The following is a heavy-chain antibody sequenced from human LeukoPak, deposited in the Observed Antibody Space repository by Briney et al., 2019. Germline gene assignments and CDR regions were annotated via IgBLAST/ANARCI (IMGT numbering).Heavy chain of an antibody. J-gene: IGHJ4*02. CDR1: GYTFTSYG. V-gene: IGHV1-69*13. CDR3: ARGGGGYFDY. CDR2: IIPIFGTA. Sequence: GASVKVSCKASGYTFTSYGISWVRQAPGQGLEWMGGIIPIFGTANYAQKFQGRVTITADESTSTAYMELSSLRSEDTAVYYCARGGGGYFDYWGQGTLVTVSS. D-gene: IGHD3-16*01.